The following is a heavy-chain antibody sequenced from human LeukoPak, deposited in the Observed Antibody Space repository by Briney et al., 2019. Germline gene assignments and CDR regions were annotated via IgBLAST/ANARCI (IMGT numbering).Heavy chain of an antibody. J-gene: IGHJ4*02. CDR2: IEDDGDAE. CDR3: SRHVPRDRSEVDC. CDR1: GFTFANHC. D-gene: IGHD2-21*02. V-gene: IGHV3-7*01. Sequence: GGSLRLSCAASGFTFANHCMAWVRQAPGKGLEWVANIEDDGDAESYVESVKGRLTVSTDNARASMSFQMDSLRIEDTAVYYCSRHVPRDRSEVDCWGQGALVTVSS.